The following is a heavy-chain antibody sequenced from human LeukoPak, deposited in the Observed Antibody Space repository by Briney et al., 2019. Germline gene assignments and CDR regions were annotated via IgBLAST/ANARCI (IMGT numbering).Heavy chain of an antibody. CDR2: IGSSGLT. J-gene: IGHJ3*02. Sequence: PGGSLRLSCAASGFTFSSYAMSWVRQAPGKGLEWVSAIGSSGLTYYPDSVKGRFTISRDNSKNMLYLQMNGLRAEDTALYHCARDRRFPDDIFDIWGHGTMVTVSS. CDR3: ARDRRFPDDIFDI. CDR1: GFTFSSYA. V-gene: IGHV3-23*01. D-gene: IGHD3-22*01.